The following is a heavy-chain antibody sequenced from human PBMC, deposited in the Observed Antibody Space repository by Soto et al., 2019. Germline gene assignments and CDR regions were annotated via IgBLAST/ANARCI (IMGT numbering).Heavy chain of an antibody. CDR1: GASISRYY. J-gene: IGHJ2*01. Sequence: QVQLQESGPGLVKPSETLSLTCTVSGASISRYYWSWIRQPPGKGLEWIGYFYYSGSTNYNPPLKSRVTISVDTSKNLFSLKLSSVTAVDTAVYYCARGRGGYFDLWGRGTLVTVS. V-gene: IGHV4-59*01. CDR3: ARGRGGYFDL. CDR2: FYYSGST.